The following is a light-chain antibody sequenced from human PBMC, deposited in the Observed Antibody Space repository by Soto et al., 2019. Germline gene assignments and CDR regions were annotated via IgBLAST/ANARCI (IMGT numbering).Light chain of an antibody. J-gene: IGKJ3*01. V-gene: IGKV3-15*01. CDR1: QSVNFY. Sequence: EIVLTQSPGSLSLSPGERATLSCRASQSVNFYLAWYQQKPGQAPRLLIYGASTRATGVPARFSGSGSGTEFTLTISSLQSEDFAVYHCQQYNNWPPFTFGPGTKVDIK. CDR2: GAS. CDR3: QQYNNWPPFT.